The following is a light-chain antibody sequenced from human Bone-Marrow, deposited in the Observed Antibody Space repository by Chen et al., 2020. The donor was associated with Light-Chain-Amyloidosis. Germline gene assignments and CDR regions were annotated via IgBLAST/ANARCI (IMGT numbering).Light chain of an antibody. CDR3: SSYTITNTLV. Sequence: QSVLTQPASVSGSPGQSITISCTGTSSDVGGDNHVSWYQQHPDNAPKLMIYEVTNRPSWVPDRFSGSKSDNTASLTISGLQTEDEADYFCSSYTITNTLVFGSGTRVTVL. V-gene: IGLV2-14*01. CDR1: SSDVGGDNH. CDR2: EVT. J-gene: IGLJ1*01.